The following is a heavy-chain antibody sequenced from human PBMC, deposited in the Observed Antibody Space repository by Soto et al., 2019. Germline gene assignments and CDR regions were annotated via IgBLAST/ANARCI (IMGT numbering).Heavy chain of an antibody. V-gene: IGHV4-34*01. D-gene: IGHD5-12*01. J-gene: IGHJ4*02. CDR3: ARGQDGIVAPH. CDR1: GGSLAGYD. Sequence: QVHLQQWGAGLLKPSETLSLTGAVNGGSLAGYDWSWIRQPPGKGLEWIGEIKDGGVTNYSPSLKGRVTMYADTSKNQFSLKLNSVTAAATDVYYCARGQDGIVAPHWDQGTLVTVSS. CDR2: IKDGGVT.